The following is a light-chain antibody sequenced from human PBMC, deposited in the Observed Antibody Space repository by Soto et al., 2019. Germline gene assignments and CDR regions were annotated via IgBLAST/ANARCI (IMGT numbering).Light chain of an antibody. Sequence: EIVVTQSPATLSASPGERVTLACRASQFVSTRLAWYQQRPGQVPRLLIYDAYTRALGISARFSGSGSGTEFTLTKSSLQSEDFAVYYCQQYNNWPKTFGQGTKVDIK. CDR1: QFVSTR. J-gene: IGKJ1*01. V-gene: IGKV3-15*01. CDR2: DAY. CDR3: QQYNNWPKT.